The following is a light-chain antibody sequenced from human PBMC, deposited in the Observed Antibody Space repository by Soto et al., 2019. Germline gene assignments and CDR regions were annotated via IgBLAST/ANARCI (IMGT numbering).Light chain of an antibody. CDR2: DVS. CDR3: NSYTSSTSVV. V-gene: IGLV2-14*01. J-gene: IGLJ2*01. Sequence: QSVLTQPASVSGSPGQSITISCTGTSSDVDDYTYVSWYQQHPGKAPKLIIYDVSNRPSGVSHRFSGSKSGITASLTISGLQAEDEAAYYCNSYTSSTSVVFGGGTQLTVL. CDR1: SSDVDDYTY.